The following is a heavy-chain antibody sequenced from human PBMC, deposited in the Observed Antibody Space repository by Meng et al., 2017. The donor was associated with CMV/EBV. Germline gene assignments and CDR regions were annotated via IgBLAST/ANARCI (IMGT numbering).Heavy chain of an antibody. CDR2: INHSGST. CDR3: ARASVNIGYCSSTSCYLYYYYGMDV. CDR1: GGSFSGYY. D-gene: IGHD2-2*01. V-gene: IGHV4-34*01. Sequence: SETLSLTCAVYGGSFSGYYWSWIRPRPGKGLEWSGEINHSGSTNYNPSLQSRVTISVDTSKNQFSLQLSSVPAADTAVYYCARASVNIGYCSSTSCYLYYYYGMDVWGQGTTVTVSS. J-gene: IGHJ6*02.